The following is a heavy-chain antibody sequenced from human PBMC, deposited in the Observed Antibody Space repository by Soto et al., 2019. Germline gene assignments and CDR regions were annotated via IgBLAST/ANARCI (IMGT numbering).Heavy chain of an antibody. Sequence: EVQLLESGGGLVQPGGSLRLSCAASGFTFSSHGMSWVRQAPGKGLEWVSGISYSGGTTYYADSVKGRFTISRDNSKNTRCVQMNSLRAEDTAVYYCAKGHYSCSSTRCSDAFDIWGQGTKVTVSS. V-gene: IGHV3-23*01. CDR2: ISYSGGTT. J-gene: IGHJ3*02. CDR3: AKGHYSCSSTRCSDAFDI. CDR1: GFTFSSHG. D-gene: IGHD2-2*01.